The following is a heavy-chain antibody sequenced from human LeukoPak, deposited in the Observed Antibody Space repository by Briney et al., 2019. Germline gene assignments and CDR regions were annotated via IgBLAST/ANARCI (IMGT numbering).Heavy chain of an antibody. J-gene: IGHJ4*02. D-gene: IGHD5/OR15-5a*01. CDR2: INPSGGST. Sequence: ASVKVSCKASGYTFTSYYMHWVRQAPGQGLEWMGIINPSGGSTSYAQKFQGRVTTTRDTSTSTVYMELSSLRSEDTAVYYCARSRGTYASTGYWGQGTLVTVSS. CDR1: GYTFTSYY. CDR3: ARSRGTYASTGY. V-gene: IGHV1-46*01.